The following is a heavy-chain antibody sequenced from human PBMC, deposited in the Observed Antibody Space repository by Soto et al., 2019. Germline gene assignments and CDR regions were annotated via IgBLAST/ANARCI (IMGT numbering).Heavy chain of an antibody. J-gene: IGHJ6*02. CDR2: IYYNGRT. CDR1: GGSINNTNYS. Sequence: SETLSLTCSVSGGSINNTNYSWVWIRQPPGKGLEWIGMIYYNGRTYYSESLKSRVTISVDPSKNQISLKVTSVTAADTAVYYCARDLWVEPELYYYGMDVWGQGTTVTVSS. V-gene: IGHV4-39*02. D-gene: IGHD1-1*01. CDR3: ARDLWVEPELYYYGMDV.